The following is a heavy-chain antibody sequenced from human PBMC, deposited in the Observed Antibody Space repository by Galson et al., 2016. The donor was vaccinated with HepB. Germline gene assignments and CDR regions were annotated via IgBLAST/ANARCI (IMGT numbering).Heavy chain of an antibody. CDR3: ARPRVRFLEWLSRNYYYYGMDV. CDR1: GYPFTNHG. CDR2: ISAHDGDT. Sequence: SVKVSCKASGYPFTNHGISWVRQAPGQGLEWMGWISAHDGDTKYAQKFQGRVTMTTDTSTTTAYMELSRLRSDDTAVYYCARPRVRFLEWLSRNYYYYGMDVWGQGTTVTVSS. J-gene: IGHJ6*02. V-gene: IGHV1-18*01. D-gene: IGHD3-3*01.